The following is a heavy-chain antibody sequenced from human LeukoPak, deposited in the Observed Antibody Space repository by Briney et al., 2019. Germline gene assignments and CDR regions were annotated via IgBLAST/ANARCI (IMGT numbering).Heavy chain of an antibody. Sequence: ASVKVSCKVSGYTLTELSMHWVRQAPGKGLEWRGGFDPEDGETIYAQKFQGRVTMTEDTSTDTAYMELSSLRSEDTAVYYCATSPYYDILPGYPPLDYWGQGTLVTVSS. CDR2: FDPEDGET. J-gene: IGHJ4*02. D-gene: IGHD3-9*01. V-gene: IGHV1-24*01. CDR1: GYTLTELS. CDR3: ATSPYYDILPGYPPLDY.